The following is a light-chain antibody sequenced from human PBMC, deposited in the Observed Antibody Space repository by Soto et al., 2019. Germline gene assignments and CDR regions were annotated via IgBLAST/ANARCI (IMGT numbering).Light chain of an antibody. Sequence: QSVLTQPPSASGTPGQTVIISCSGSRSDIGSNSVNWYRHLPGTAPKLLIYNNNQRPSGVPDRFSGSKSGTSASLAISGLQSEDEADYYCAAWDDSLTGPVFGTGTKVT. CDR3: AAWDDSLTGPV. CDR1: RSDIGSNS. CDR2: NNN. V-gene: IGLV1-44*01. J-gene: IGLJ1*01.